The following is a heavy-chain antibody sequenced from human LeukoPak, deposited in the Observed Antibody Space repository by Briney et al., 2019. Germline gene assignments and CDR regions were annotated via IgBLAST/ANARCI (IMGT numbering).Heavy chain of an antibody. V-gene: IGHV3-7*01. Sequence: GGSLRLSCAASGFTFSKSWMSWARQAPGKGLECVANIKPDGTEKYYVDSVKGRFTISRDNAKNSLFLQMNSLRAEDTAVYYCAKVSSGGSYYFDYWGQGTLVTVSS. CDR2: IKPDGTEK. D-gene: IGHD2-15*01. J-gene: IGHJ4*02. CDR1: GFTFSKSW. CDR3: AKVSSGGSYYFDY.